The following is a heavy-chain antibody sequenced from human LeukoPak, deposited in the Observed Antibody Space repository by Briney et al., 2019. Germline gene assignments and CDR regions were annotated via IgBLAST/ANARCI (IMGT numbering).Heavy chain of an antibody. D-gene: IGHD3-22*01. J-gene: IGHJ4*02. V-gene: IGHV4-59*01. CDR2: IYFSGST. CDR1: GGSISGYY. CDR3: ARSLYYYDSSGYRFDC. Sequence: PSETLSLTCTVSGGSISGYYWSWIRQPPGKGLEWLGYIYFSGSTNYNPSLKTRVTMSVDTSKNQFSLKLTSVTTADTAVYYCARSLYYYDSSGYRFDCWGQGTLVTVSS.